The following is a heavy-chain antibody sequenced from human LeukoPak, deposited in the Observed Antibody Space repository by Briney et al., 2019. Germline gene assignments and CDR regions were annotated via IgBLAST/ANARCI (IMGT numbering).Heavy chain of an antibody. CDR3: ARTPSGDYYTTFDY. Sequence: GASVKVSCKASGYTFTSYDINWVRQATGQGLEWMGWMNPNSGNTGYAQKFQGRVTMARVTSISTAYMDLSSLRSDDTAVYFCARTPSGDYYTTFDYWGQGTLVTVSS. D-gene: IGHD3-10*01. CDR2: MNPNSGNT. CDR1: GYTFTSYD. J-gene: IGHJ4*02. V-gene: IGHV1-8*02.